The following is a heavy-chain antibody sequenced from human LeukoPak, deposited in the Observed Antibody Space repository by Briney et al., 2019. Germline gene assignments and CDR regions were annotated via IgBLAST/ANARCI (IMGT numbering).Heavy chain of an antibody. Sequence: GGSLRLPCAASGFTFSSYAMSWVRQAPGKGLEWVSAISGSGGSTYYADSVKGRFTISRDNSKNTLYLQMNSLRAEDTAVYYCAKDLLRGIAARRLGYWGQGTLVTVSS. V-gene: IGHV3-23*01. CDR1: GFTFSSYA. CDR2: ISGSGGST. CDR3: AKDLLRGIAARRLGY. D-gene: IGHD6-6*01. J-gene: IGHJ4*02.